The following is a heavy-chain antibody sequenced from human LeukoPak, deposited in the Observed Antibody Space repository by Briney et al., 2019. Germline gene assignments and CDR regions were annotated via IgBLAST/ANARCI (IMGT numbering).Heavy chain of an antibody. CDR3: ARAYSSSWYYWFDP. Sequence: PSETLSLTCAVYGGSFSGYYWSWIRQPPGKGLEWIGEINHSGSTNYNPSLKSRATISVDTSKNQFSLKLSSVTAADTAVYYCARAYSSSWYYWFDPWGQGTLVTVSS. CDR1: GGSFSGYY. D-gene: IGHD6-13*01. V-gene: IGHV4-34*01. CDR2: INHSGST. J-gene: IGHJ5*02.